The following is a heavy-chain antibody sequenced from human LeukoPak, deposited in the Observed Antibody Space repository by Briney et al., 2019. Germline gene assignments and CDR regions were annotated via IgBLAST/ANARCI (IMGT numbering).Heavy chain of an antibody. Sequence: GGSLRLSCAASGFTFSSYAMSWVRQAPGKGLEWVSAISGSGGSTCYADSVKGRFTISRDNSKNTLYLQMNSLRAEDTAVYYCAKTVDIVATTFSFDYWGQGTLVTVSS. D-gene: IGHD5-12*01. CDR1: GFTFSSYA. J-gene: IGHJ4*02. V-gene: IGHV3-23*01. CDR2: ISGSGGST. CDR3: AKTVDIVATTFSFDY.